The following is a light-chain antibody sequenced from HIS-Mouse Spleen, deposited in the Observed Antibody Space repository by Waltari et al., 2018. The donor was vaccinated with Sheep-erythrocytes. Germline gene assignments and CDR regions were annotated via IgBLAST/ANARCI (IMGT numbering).Light chain of an antibody. CDR2: KDS. Sequence: SYKLTQPSSVPVSPGQTARITCSGDVLAKKYARWFQQKPGQAPVLVIYKDSERPSGIPERFSGSSSGTTVTLTISGAQVEDEADYYCYSAADNNLVFGGGTKLTVL. J-gene: IGLJ3*02. CDR3: YSAADNNLV. V-gene: IGLV3-27*01. CDR1: VLAKKY.